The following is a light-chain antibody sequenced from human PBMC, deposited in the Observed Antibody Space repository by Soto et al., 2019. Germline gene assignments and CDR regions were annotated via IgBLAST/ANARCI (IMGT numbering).Light chain of an antibody. CDR3: QHYNSYSEA. V-gene: IGKV1-5*03. CDR1: QTISSW. Sequence: DIQMTQSPSTLSGSVGDRVTIICRASQTISSWLAWYQQKPGKAPKLLIYKASTLKSGVPSRFSGSGSGTEFTLTISSLQPDDFATYYRQHYNSYSEAFGQGTKVDIK. J-gene: IGKJ1*01. CDR2: KAS.